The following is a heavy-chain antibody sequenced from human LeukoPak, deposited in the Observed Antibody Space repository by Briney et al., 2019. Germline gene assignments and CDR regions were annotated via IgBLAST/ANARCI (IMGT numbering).Heavy chain of an antibody. CDR1: GFTFDDYA. V-gene: IGHV3-9*01. CDR3: AKDKAASGYYGYFDY. CDR2: ISWSSGSI. J-gene: IGHJ4*02. Sequence: SLRLSCAASGFTFDDYAMHWLRHAPGKGLELVSGISWSSGSIDYAGSVKGRFTISRDNAKNSLYLQMNSLRAEDRALYYCAKDKAASGYYGYFDYWGQGTLVTVSS. D-gene: IGHD3-22*01.